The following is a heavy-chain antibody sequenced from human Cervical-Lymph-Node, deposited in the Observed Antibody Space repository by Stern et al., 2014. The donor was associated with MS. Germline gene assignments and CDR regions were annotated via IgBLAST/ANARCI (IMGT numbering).Heavy chain of an antibody. V-gene: IGHV1-69*01. Sequence: VQLVESGADVKKPGSSVKVSCTASGDTFINFGISWVRQAPGQGLEWMGGFSPLFGTTEYAQKFQGRVTISADESATTVYMELSGLRSEDTAVYYCARDNDDNGMDVWGQGTTVTVTS. D-gene: IGHD1-1*01. CDR1: GDTFINFG. CDR2: FSPLFGTT. J-gene: IGHJ6*02. CDR3: ARDNDDNGMDV.